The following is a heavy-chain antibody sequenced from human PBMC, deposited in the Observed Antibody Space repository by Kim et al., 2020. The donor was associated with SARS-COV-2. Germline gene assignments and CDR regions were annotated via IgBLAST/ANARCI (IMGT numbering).Heavy chain of an antibody. CDR3: AKWGYCSSTSCYSAYYYGMDV. Sequence: GGSLRLSCAASGFTFSSYAMSWVRQAPGKGLEWVSAISGSGGSTYYADSVKGRFTISRDNSKNTLYLQMNSLRAEDTAVYYCAKWGYCSSTSCYSAYYYGMDVWGQGTTVTVSS. CDR2: ISGSGGST. V-gene: IGHV3-23*01. J-gene: IGHJ6*02. CDR1: GFTFSSYA. D-gene: IGHD2-2*02.